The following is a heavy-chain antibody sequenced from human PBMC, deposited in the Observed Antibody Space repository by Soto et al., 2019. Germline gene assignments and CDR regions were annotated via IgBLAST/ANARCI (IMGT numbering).Heavy chain of an antibody. CDR3: ARGPGGPDGHGDY. V-gene: IGHV1-3*01. CDR2: INAGNGNT. Sequence: QVQLVQSGAEVKKPGASVKVSCKASGYTFTSYAMHWVRQAPGQRLEWMGWINAGNGNTKYSQKFQGRVTITRDTSASTAYRELRSLRSEDTAVYYCARGPGGPDGHGDYWGQGTLVTVSS. J-gene: IGHJ4*02. D-gene: IGHD2-15*01. CDR1: GYTFTSYA.